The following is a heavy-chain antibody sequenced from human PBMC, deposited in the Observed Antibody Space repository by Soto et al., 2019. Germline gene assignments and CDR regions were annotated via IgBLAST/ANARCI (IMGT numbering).Heavy chain of an antibody. Sequence: SETLSLTCTVSGGSISSGDYYWSWIRQPPGKGLEWIGYIYYSGSTYYNPSLKSRVTLSVDTSKNQFSLKLSSLTAADTAVYYCARAERFGELLNALDYWGQGTLVTVSS. CDR3: ARAERFGELLNALDY. CDR2: IYYSGST. V-gene: IGHV4-30-4*01. J-gene: IGHJ4*02. D-gene: IGHD3-10*01. CDR1: GGSISSGDYY.